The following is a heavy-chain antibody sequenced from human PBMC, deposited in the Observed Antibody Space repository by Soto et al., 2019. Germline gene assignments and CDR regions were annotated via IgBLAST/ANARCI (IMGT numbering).Heavy chain of an antibody. CDR2: INSDASHT. J-gene: IGHJ5*01. D-gene: IGHD2-2*01. V-gene: IGHV3-74*01. CDR1: GFTFSIYW. Sequence: EVQLVESVGGLVQPGGSLRLSFAASGFTFSIYWMHWIRQVPGKGLEWVSRINSDASHTYYEDYVKGRLTIYRDNDTNTLHLEMNSLRSEDTAVYYCVRDGHCITTRCYGKWFETWGHGTLVTVYS. CDR3: VRDGHCITTRCYGKWFET.